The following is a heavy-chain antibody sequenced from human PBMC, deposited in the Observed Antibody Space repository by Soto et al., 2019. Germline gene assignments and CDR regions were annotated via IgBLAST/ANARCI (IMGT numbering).Heavy chain of an antibody. CDR3: ASDTTSGYYYYYGMDV. D-gene: IGHD1-1*01. Sequence: PSETLSLTCTVSGGSISRSSYYWGWIRQPPGKGLEWIGSIYYSGSAYYNPSLKSRVTISVDTSKNQFSLKLSSVTAADTAVYYCASDTTSGYYYYYGMDVWGQGTTVP. CDR1: GGSISRSSYY. J-gene: IGHJ6*02. CDR2: IYYSGSA. V-gene: IGHV4-39*01.